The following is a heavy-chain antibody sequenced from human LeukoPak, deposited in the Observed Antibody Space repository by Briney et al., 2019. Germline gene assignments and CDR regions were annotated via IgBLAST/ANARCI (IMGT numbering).Heavy chain of an antibody. CDR1: GYTFTGYY. Sequence: ASVKVSCKASGYTFTGYYMHWVRQAPGQGLEWMGWINPNSGGTNYAQKFQGRVTMTRDTSIGTAYMELSRLRSDDTAVYYCARDSITYYYYYMDVWGKGTTVTVSS. V-gene: IGHV1-2*02. CDR3: ARDSITYYYYYMDV. D-gene: IGHD3-10*01. CDR2: INPNSGGT. J-gene: IGHJ6*03.